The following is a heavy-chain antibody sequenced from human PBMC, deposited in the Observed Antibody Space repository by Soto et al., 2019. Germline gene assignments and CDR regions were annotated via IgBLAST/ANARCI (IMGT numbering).Heavy chain of an antibody. V-gene: IGHV3-23*01. CDR2: ISGSGGST. Sequence: GGSLRLSCAASGFTFSSYAMSWVRQAPGKGLEWVSAISGSGGSTYYADSVKGRFTISRDNSKNTLYLQMNSLRAEDTAVYYCAKDLEGSWDPCNWFDPWGQGTLVTVSS. CDR3: AKDLEGSWDPCNWFDP. J-gene: IGHJ5*02. D-gene: IGHD1-26*01. CDR1: GFTFSSYA.